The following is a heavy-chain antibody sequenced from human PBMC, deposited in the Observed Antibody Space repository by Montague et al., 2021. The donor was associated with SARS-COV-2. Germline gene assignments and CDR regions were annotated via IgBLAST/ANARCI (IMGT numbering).Heavy chain of an antibody. CDR3: ARDPHSSSWFDAFDI. D-gene: IGHD6-13*01. V-gene: IGHV3-7*01. CDR2: IKKDGSEK. CDR1: GFTFSSYW. J-gene: IGHJ3*02. Sequence: SLRLSCAASGFTFSSYWMNWVRQAPGKGLEWVANIKKDGSEKYYVDSVKGRFTISRDNAKNSLYLQMNSLRAEDTAVYYCARDPHSSSWFDAFDIWGQGTMVTVSS.